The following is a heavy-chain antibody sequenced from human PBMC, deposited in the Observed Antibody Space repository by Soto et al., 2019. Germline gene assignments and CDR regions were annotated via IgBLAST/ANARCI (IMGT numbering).Heavy chain of an antibody. Sequence: GGSPLLSCTSSGFTLSGYAMSLVRQAPGKGLEWVSAISGSGGSTYYADSVKGRCTISRDNAKNSLFLQIDSLRAEDTAIYYCARVLSGYARTSQRGSDVWGQGTTV. J-gene: IGHJ6*02. D-gene: IGHD3-22*01. CDR3: ARVLSGYARTSQRGSDV. CDR1: GFTLSGYA. V-gene: IGHV3-23*01. CDR2: ISGSGGST.